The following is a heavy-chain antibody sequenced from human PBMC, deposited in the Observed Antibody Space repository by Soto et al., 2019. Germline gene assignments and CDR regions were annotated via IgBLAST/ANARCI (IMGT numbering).Heavy chain of an antibody. CDR2: IWYDGSHE. CDR1: GFIFSNYG. J-gene: IGHJ2*01. Sequence: GESLKISCAASGFIFSNYGMHWVRQAPGKGLEWVAVIWYDGSHESYADSVKGRFTISRDNSKNTLFLQMNSLRAEDTAVYYCARDRYSYDSRAYQGVDWYFDLWGQGTLVTVSS. CDR3: ARDRYSYDSRAYQGVDWYFDL. D-gene: IGHD3-22*01. V-gene: IGHV3-33*01.